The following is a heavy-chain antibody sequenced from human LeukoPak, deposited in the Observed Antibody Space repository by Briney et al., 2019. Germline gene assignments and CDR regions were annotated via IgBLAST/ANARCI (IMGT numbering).Heavy chain of an antibody. Sequence: GGSLRLSCAASGFTFGDYAMHWVRQAPGKGLEWVSGISWNSGSIGYADSVKGRFTISRDNAKNSLYLQMNSLRAEDTALYYCAKDSASIAAVWYFDLWGRGTLVTVSS. CDR3: AKDSASIAAVWYFDL. V-gene: IGHV3-9*01. J-gene: IGHJ2*01. D-gene: IGHD6-13*01. CDR2: ISWNSGSI. CDR1: GFTFGDYA.